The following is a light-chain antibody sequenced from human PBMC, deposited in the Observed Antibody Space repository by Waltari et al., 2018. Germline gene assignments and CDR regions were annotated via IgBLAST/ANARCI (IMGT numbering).Light chain of an antibody. CDR1: QSVSSN. Sequence: ETVMTQSPATLSVSPGERATLSCRASQSVSSNLAWYQQKPGQAPRLLIYGASTRATGIPARFSGSGSGTEFTLTISSLQSEDFAVYYCQQYNNWPPKTFGQGTNVEIK. V-gene: IGKV3-15*01. CDR3: QQYNNWPPKT. CDR2: GAS. J-gene: IGKJ1*01.